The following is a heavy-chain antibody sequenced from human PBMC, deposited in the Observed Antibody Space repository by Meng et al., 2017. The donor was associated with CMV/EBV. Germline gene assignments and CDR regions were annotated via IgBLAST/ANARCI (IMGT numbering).Heavy chain of an antibody. D-gene: IGHD7-27*01. Sequence: GSGAVLVQLGGSLGVSCCASGFTFSSYWMTWVRQAPGKGLVGVSRINSDGSSTSYADSVKGRFTISRDNAKNTLYLQMNSLRAEDTAVYYCARDRLLGWFDPWGQGTLVTVSS. CDR2: INSDGSST. CDR3: ARDRLLGWFDP. J-gene: IGHJ5*02. V-gene: IGHV3-74*01. CDR1: GFTFSSYW.